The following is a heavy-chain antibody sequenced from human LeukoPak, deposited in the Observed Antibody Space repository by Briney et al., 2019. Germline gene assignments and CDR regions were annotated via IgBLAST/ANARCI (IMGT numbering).Heavy chain of an antibody. V-gene: IGHV3-9*01. CDR2: ISWNSGSI. Sequence: GRSLRLSCAASGFTFDDYAMHWVRQAPGKGLEWVSGISWNSGSIGYADSVKGRFTISRDNAKNSLYLQMNSLRAEDTALYYCAKGRAGYYTGWYFDYWGQGTLVTVSP. J-gene: IGHJ4*02. D-gene: IGHD3/OR15-3a*01. CDR3: AKGRAGYYTGWYFDY. CDR1: GFTFDDYA.